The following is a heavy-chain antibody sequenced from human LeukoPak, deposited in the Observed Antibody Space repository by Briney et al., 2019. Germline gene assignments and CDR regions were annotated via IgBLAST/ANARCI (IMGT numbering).Heavy chain of an antibody. CDR2: INPTTGHT. CDR1: GFTLTAYY. D-gene: IGHD3-10*01. J-gene: IGHJ5*02. CDR3: ARGGSGMVDL. V-gene: IGHV1-2*02. Sequence: ASVKVSCEAFGFTLTAYYVHWFRQAPGQGLEWLGWINPTTGHTKNAEKLQGRVTMTRDTPITTVNMELNRLRSDDTATYYCARGGSGMVDLWGQGTLVSVSS.